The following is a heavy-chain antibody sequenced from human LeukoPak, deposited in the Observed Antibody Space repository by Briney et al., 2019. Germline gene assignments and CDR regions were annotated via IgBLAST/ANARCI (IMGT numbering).Heavy chain of an antibody. D-gene: IGHD3-9*01. CDR3: ARSDAYYDILTGYLDY. V-gene: IGHV1-69*06. Sequence: RASVKVSCKTSGGTFSSYAISWVRQAPGQGLEWMGGIIPIFGTANYAQKFQGRVTITADKSTSTAYMELSSLRSEDTAVYYCARSDAYYDILTGYLDYWGQGTLVTVSS. J-gene: IGHJ4*02. CDR1: GGTFSSYA. CDR2: IIPIFGTA.